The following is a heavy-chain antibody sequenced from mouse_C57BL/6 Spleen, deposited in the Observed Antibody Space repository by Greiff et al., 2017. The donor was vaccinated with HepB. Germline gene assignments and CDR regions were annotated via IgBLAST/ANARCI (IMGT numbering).Heavy chain of an antibody. D-gene: IGHD1-1*01. V-gene: IGHV1-69*01. J-gene: IGHJ2*01. CDR3: ARSDYYGSSYDFDY. CDR2: IDHSDSYT. Sequence: VQLQQPGAELVMPGASVKLSCKASGYTFTSYWMHWVKQRPGQGLEWIGEIDHSDSYTNYNQKFKGKSTLTVDKSSSTAYMQLSSLTSEDSAVYYCARSDYYGSSYDFDYWGQGTTLTVSS. CDR1: GYTFTSYW.